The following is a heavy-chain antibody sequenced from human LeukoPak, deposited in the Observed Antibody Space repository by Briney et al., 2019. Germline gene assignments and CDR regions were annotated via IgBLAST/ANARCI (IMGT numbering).Heavy chain of an antibody. CDR2: ISGSGGST. Sequence: GGSLRLSCAASGFTFSSYGMSWVRQAPGKGLEWVSAISGSGGSTYYADSVKGRFTISRDNSKNTLYLQMNSLRAEDTAVYYCAKDDRIQTRRYSYNYWGQGTLVTVSS. CDR3: AKDDRIQTRRYSYNY. D-gene: IGHD5-18*01. V-gene: IGHV3-23*01. J-gene: IGHJ4*02. CDR1: GFTFSSYG.